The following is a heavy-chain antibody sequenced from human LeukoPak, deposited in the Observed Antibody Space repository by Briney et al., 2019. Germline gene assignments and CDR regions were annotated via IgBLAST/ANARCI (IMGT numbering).Heavy chain of an antibody. D-gene: IGHD1-26*01. CDR2: IIPILGIA. Sequence: SVKVSCKASGGTFSSYAISWVRQAPGQGLEWMGRIIPILGIANYAQKFQGRVTITADKSTSTAYMELGSLRSEDTAVYYCARPSGSYYGPFDYWGQGTLVTVSS. CDR1: GGTFSSYA. J-gene: IGHJ4*02. CDR3: ARPSGSYYGPFDY. V-gene: IGHV1-69*04.